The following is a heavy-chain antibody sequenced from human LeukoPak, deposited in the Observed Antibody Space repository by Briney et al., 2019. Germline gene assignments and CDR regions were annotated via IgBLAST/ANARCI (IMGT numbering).Heavy chain of an antibody. J-gene: IGHJ4*02. CDR1: GFTFSSYA. V-gene: IGHV3-23*01. D-gene: IGHD2-15*01. CDR3: AKAPLHQYCSGGSCYPGYFDY. Sequence: GGSLRLSCAASGFTFSSYAMSWVRQAPGKGLEWVSAISGSGGSTYYADSVKGRFTISRDNSKNTLYLQMNSLRAEDTAVYYCAKAPLHQYCSGGSCYPGYFDYWGQGTLVTVSS. CDR2: ISGSGGST.